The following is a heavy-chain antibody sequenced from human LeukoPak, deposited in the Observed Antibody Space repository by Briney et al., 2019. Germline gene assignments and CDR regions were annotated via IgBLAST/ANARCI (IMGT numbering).Heavy chain of an antibody. CDR3: AKVKVAGKMYNWFDP. Sequence: GGSLRLSCAASGFTLSSYGMHWVRQAPGKGLEWVAVISYDGSNKYYADSVKGRFTISRDNSKNTLYLQMNSLRVEDTAVYYCAKVKVAGKMYNWFDPWGQGTLVTVSS. J-gene: IGHJ5*02. CDR2: ISYDGSNK. D-gene: IGHD6-19*01. V-gene: IGHV3-30*18. CDR1: GFTLSSYG.